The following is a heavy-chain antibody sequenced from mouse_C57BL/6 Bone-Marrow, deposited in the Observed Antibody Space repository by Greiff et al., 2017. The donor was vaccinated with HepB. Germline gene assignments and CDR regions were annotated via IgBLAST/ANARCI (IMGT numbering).Heavy chain of an antibody. CDR3: ARSSNWDDYAMDY. D-gene: IGHD4-1*01. J-gene: IGHJ4*01. CDR2: IYPRDGST. CDR1: GYTFTDHT. Sequence: VKLMESDAELVKPGASVKISCKVSGYTFTDHTIHWMKQRPEQGLEWIGYIYPRDGSTKYNEKFKGKATLTADKSSSTAYMQLNSLTSEDSAVYFCARSSNWDDYAMDYWGQGTSVTVSS. V-gene: IGHV1-78*01.